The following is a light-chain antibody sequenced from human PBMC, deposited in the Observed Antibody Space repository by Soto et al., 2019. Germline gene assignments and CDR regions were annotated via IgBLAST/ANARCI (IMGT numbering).Light chain of an antibody. J-gene: IGKJ1*01. CDR3: QQYNNWHPWT. V-gene: IGKV3-15*01. Sequence: EVVMTQSPSTLSVSPGERATLSCRASQSVTTNMAWYQQKPGQAPRLLSYGASTRATGIPARFSGSGSGTDFTLTISSLQSEDFAVYYCQQYNNWHPWTFGQGTKVDI. CDR1: QSVTTN. CDR2: GAS.